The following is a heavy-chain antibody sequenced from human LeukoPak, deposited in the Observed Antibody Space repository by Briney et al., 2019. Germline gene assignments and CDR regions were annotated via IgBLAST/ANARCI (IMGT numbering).Heavy chain of an antibody. V-gene: IGHV4-39*01. CDR1: GGSISSSRDY. Sequence: PSETLSLTCTVSGGSISSSRDYWGWIRQPPGKGLEWIGSIYYSGSTYYNPSLKSRVTISVDTSKNQFSLKLSSVTAPVTAEYYCARQVDKAVAVPIDYWGQGTLVTVSS. CDR2: IYYSGST. J-gene: IGHJ4*02. CDR3: ARQVDKAVAVPIDY. D-gene: IGHD6-19*01.